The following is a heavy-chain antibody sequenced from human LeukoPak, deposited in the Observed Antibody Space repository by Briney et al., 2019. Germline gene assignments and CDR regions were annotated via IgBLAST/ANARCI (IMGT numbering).Heavy chain of an antibody. J-gene: IGHJ3*02. V-gene: IGHV3-9*01. D-gene: IGHD4-17*01. CDR1: GFTFYDYA. CDR3: AKVTIPDYGDYRGDAFDI. Sequence: GGSLRLSCAASGFTFYDYAMHCVRQAPGKGLEGVSGISWNSGSIGYADSVKGRFTISRDNAKNSLYLQMNSLRAEDTALYYCAKVTIPDYGDYRGDAFDIWGQGTMVTVSS. CDR2: ISWNSGSI.